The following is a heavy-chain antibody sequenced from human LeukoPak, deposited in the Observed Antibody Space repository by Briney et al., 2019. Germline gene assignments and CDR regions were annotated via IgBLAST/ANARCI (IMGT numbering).Heavy chain of an antibody. CDR2: IYTSGST. CDR1: GASVNSGNYY. CDR3: TRGGELMNF. Sequence: SETLSLTCTVSGASVNSGNYYWTWIRQPAGKRLEWIGRIYTSGSTNYNPSLKSRVTISIDASKNQFSLRLSSVTAADTAVYYCTRGGELMNFWGQGTLVTASS. J-gene: IGHJ4*02. D-gene: IGHD1-26*01. V-gene: IGHV4-61*02.